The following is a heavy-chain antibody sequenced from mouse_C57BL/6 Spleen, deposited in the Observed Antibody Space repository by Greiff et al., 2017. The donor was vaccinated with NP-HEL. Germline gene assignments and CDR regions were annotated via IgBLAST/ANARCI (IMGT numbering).Heavy chain of an antibody. CDR1: GYTFTTYP. CDR2: FHPYNDDT. Sequence: QVHVKQSGAELVKPGASVKMSCKASGYTFTTYPIEWMKQNHGKSLEWIGNFHPYNDDTKYNEKFKGKATLTVEKSSSTVYLELSRLTSDDSAVYYCARRITTVQVGDYFDYWGQGTTLTVSS. V-gene: IGHV1-47*01. D-gene: IGHD1-1*01. J-gene: IGHJ2*01. CDR3: ARRITTVQVGDYFDY.